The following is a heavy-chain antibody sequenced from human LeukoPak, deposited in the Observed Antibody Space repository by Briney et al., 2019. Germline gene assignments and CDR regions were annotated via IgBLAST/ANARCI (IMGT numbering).Heavy chain of an antibody. V-gene: IGHV4-34*01. CDR3: ARLGYSSGWSVRYYYYYMDV. CDR2: INRSGST. Sequence: SETLSLTCAVYGGSFSGYYWSWIRQPPGKGLEWIGEINRSGSTNYNSSLKSRVTISVDTSKNQFSLKLSSVTAADTAVYYCARLGYSSGWSVRYYYYYMDVWGKGTTVTVSS. J-gene: IGHJ6*03. CDR1: GGSFSGYY. D-gene: IGHD6-19*01.